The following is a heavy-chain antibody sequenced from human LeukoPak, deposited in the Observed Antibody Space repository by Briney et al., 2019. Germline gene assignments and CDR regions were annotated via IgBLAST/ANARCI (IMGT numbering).Heavy chain of an antibody. J-gene: IGHJ4*02. D-gene: IGHD2-15*01. CDR2: ISGSTTYI. V-gene: IGHV3-21*01. CDR3: ATTRYCNGGSCFALDY. Sequence: GGSLRLSCAASGLTFSIYSMNWVRQAPGKGLEWVASISGSTTYIYYADSMKGRFTISRDNAKNSLFLQMNSLRAEDTAVYYCATTRYCNGGSCFALDYWGQGTLVTVSS. CDR1: GLTFSIYS.